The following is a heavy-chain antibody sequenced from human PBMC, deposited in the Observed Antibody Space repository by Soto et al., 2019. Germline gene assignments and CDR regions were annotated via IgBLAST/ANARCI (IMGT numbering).Heavy chain of an antibody. D-gene: IGHD1-7*01. CDR1: GDTFTCYY. V-gene: IGHV1-2*02. CDR3: AREFSPNWNYPSHY. J-gene: IGHJ4*02. Sequence: SVKVCCKASGDTFTCYYMHWVRQAPGQGLEWMGWIDPDSGVTNYAQQCQGRVSMTSDTSISAAHMEGTRLTYDDTAVYYRAREFSPNWNYPSHYWGQRTVVTVSS. CDR2: IDPDSGVT.